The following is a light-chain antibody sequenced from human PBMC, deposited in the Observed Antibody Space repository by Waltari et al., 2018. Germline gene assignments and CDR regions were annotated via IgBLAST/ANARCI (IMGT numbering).Light chain of an antibody. CDR1: QSVGKF. J-gene: IGKJ5*01. Sequence: EVVLTQSPVTLSLSPGERDTLSCRASQSVGKFLAWYQKKPGQAPRLLIYDASNRATGIPVTFSGSGSGTDFTLTISSVQPEDFALYFCQQRSDWPPSITFGQGTRLEI. CDR2: DAS. CDR3: QQRSDWPPSIT. V-gene: IGKV3-11*01.